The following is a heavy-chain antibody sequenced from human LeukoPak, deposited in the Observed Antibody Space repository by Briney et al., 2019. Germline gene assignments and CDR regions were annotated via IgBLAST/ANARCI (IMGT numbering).Heavy chain of an antibody. V-gene: IGHV3-20*04. CDR3: ARSPDGDYVGGYYYMDV. Sequence: GGSLRLSCAASGFTFDDYGMSWVRQAPGKGLEWVSGINWNGGSTGYADSVKGRFTISRDNAKNSLYLQMNSLRAEDTALYYCARSPDGDYVGGYYYMDVWGKGTTVTVSS. CDR2: INWNGGST. J-gene: IGHJ6*03. D-gene: IGHD4-17*01. CDR1: GFTFDDYG.